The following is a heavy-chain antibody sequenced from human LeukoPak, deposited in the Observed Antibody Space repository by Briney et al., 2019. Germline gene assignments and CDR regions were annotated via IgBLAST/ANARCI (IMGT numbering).Heavy chain of an antibody. CDR1: GFTVSSNY. CDR3: ARGSNFYDSSGYYHPFDY. CDR2: IYSGGTT. Sequence: PGGSLRLSCTVSGFTVSSNYMGWVRQAPGKGLEWVSVIYSGGTTYYADSVKGRFTVSRDNSKNTLYLQMNSLRADDTAVYYCARGSNFYDSSGYYHPFDYWGQGTLVTVSS. J-gene: IGHJ4*02. V-gene: IGHV3-53*01. D-gene: IGHD3-22*01.